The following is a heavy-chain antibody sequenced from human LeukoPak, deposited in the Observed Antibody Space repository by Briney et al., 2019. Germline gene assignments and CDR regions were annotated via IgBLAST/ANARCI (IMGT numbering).Heavy chain of an antibody. V-gene: IGHV4-59*12. Sequence: SETLSLTCTVSGGSISSYYWSWIRQPPGKGLEWIGYIYYSGSTNYNPSLKSRVTISVDTSKNQFSLKLSSVTAADTAVYYCARDARAKGIIKGLDIWGQGTMVTVSS. D-gene: IGHD2-15*01. CDR2: IYYSGST. J-gene: IGHJ3*02. CDR3: ARDARAKGIIKGLDI. CDR1: GGSISSYY.